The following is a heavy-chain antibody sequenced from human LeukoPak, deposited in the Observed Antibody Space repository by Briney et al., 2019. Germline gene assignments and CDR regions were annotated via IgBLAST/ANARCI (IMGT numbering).Heavy chain of an antibody. CDR3: AKDPYYESSGYFDY. CDR1: GFTFNSYA. D-gene: IGHD3-22*01. CDR2: ISGSGGST. Sequence: GGSLRLSCAASGFTFNSYAMSWVRQAPGKGLEWVSAISGSGGSTYYADSVKGRFTISRDNSKNTLYLQMNRPRAEDTAVYYCAKDPYYESSGYFDYWGQGTLVTVSS. V-gene: IGHV3-23*01. J-gene: IGHJ4*02.